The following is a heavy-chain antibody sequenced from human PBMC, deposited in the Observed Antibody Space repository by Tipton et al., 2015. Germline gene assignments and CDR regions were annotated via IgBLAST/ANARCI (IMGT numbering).Heavy chain of an antibody. J-gene: IGHJ4*02. CDR1: GGSISSINW. CDR2: IYHSGNT. V-gene: IGHV4-4*02. CDR3: ARRSLVGAWGLDS. Sequence: TLSLTCAVSGGSISSINWWTWVRQPPGKGLEWIGEIYHSGNTNYNPSLQSRVTMSVDTSQDQFSLRLTSVTAADTAVYYCARRSLVGAWGLDSWGQGALVTVS. D-gene: IGHD1-26*01.